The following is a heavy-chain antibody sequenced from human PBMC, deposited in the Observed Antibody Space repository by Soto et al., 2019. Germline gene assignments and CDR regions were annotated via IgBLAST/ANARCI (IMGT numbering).Heavy chain of an antibody. V-gene: IGHV3-15*01. CDR1: GFTFSSYG. CDR2: IKSKVDSATT. Sequence: GSLRRSCAASGFTFSSYGMHWVRQAPGKGLEWVGRIKSKVDSATTDYAAPVKGRFSISRDDSRNTLYLQMNSLKIEDTAVYYCTTDDPRNSNWGEGTLVTVSS. J-gene: IGHJ4*02. D-gene: IGHD6-13*01. CDR3: TTDDPRNSN.